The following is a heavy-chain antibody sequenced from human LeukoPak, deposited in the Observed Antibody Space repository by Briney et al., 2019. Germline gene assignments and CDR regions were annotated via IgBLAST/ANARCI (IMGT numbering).Heavy chain of an antibody. CDR3: ARAPYSSGPYYFDY. CDR2: VDSGGNT. D-gene: IGHD6-19*01. J-gene: IGHJ4*02. Sequence: PGGSLRLSCAASDFPVSSNYMSWVRQAPGKGLEWVSVVDSGGNTDYADSVKGRFTISRDKSKNTLYLQMTSLRAEDTAVHYCARAPYSSGPYYFDYWGQGTLVTVSS. CDR1: DFPVSSNY. V-gene: IGHV3-53*01.